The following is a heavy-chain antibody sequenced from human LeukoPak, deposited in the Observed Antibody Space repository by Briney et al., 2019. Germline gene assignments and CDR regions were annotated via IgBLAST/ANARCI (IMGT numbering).Heavy chain of an antibody. CDR3: AKNRVSQWLVPVDC. Sequence: PGGSLRLSCAASGFTFSSYGMHWVRQAPGKGLEWVAFIRYDGSNKYYADSVKGRFTISRDNSKNTLYLQMNSLRAEDTAVYYCAKNRVSQWLVPVDCWGQGTLVTVSS. D-gene: IGHD6-19*01. V-gene: IGHV3-30*02. J-gene: IGHJ4*02. CDR1: GFTFSSYG. CDR2: IRYDGSNK.